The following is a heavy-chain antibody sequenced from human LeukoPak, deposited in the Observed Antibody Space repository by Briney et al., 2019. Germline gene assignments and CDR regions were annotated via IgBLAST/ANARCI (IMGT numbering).Heavy chain of an antibody. CDR1: GYTFTGYY. CDR3: ARDYGNWFDP. J-gene: IGHJ5*02. Sequence: ASVKVSCKASGYTFTGYYLHWVRQAPGQGLEWMGCVNPNSGDTNYAQKFQGSVTMTRDTSISTVYMELSRLRSDDTAVYYCARDYGNWFDPWGQGTLVTVSS. CDR2: VNPNSGDT. V-gene: IGHV1-2*02. D-gene: IGHD4-17*01.